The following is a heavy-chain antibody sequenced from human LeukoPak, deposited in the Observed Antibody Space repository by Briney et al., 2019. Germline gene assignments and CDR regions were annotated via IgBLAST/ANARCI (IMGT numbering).Heavy chain of an antibody. D-gene: IGHD3-16*01. V-gene: IGHV3-23*01. Sequence: GGSLRLSCAASRFTFSSYSMNWARQAPGKGLEWVSGISGGGVTTYYADSVKGRFTISRDNSKNTLYLQMNSLRADDTAIYYCARNQQLGGHSYYYYGMDVWGQGTTVTVSS. J-gene: IGHJ6*02. CDR3: ARNQQLGGHSYYYYGMDV. CDR1: RFTFSSYS. CDR2: ISGGGVTT.